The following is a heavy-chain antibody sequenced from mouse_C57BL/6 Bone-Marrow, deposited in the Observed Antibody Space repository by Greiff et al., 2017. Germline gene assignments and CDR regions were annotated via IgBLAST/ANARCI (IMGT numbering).Heavy chain of an antibody. CDR3: ARGGLRRMDY. V-gene: IGHV1-54*01. D-gene: IGHD2-4*01. CDR2: INPGSGGT. J-gene: IGHJ4*01. Sequence: QVQLQPSGAELVRPGTSVKVSCKASGYAFTNYLIEWVKQRPGQGLEWIGVINPGSGGTNYNEKFKGKATLTADKSSSTAYMQLSSLTSEDSAVYFCARGGLRRMDYWGQGTSVTVSS. CDR1: GYAFTNYL.